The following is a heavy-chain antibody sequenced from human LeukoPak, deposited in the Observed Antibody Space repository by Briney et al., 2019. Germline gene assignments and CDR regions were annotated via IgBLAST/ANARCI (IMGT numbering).Heavy chain of an antibody. V-gene: IGHV1-3*01. CDR3: AREARPGGYDRHFDY. J-gene: IGHJ4*02. CDR1: GYTFTSYA. D-gene: IGHD5-12*01. CDR2: INAGNGNT. Sequence: ASVKVSCKASGYTFTSYAMHWVRQAPGQRLEWMGWINAGNGNTIYSQKFQGRVTITRDTSASTAYMELSSLRSEDTAVYYCAREARPGGYDRHFDYWGQGTMVTVSS.